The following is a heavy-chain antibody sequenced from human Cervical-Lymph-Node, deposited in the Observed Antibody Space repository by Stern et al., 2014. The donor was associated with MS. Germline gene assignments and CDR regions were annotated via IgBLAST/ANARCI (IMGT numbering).Heavy chain of an antibody. CDR1: GYTFTGHY. V-gene: IGHV1-2*06. Sequence: VQLVESGAEVKKPGASVKVSCEASGYTFTGHYIHWVRQAPGQGLEWIGRINSNSGGTNYVQKFQGRVTMSRDTSITTAYMELRSLRSDDTAVYYCARGGSAWSNSHFDYWGQGTLVTVSS. CDR2: INSNSGGT. J-gene: IGHJ4*02. CDR3: ARGGSAWSNSHFDY. D-gene: IGHD6-19*01.